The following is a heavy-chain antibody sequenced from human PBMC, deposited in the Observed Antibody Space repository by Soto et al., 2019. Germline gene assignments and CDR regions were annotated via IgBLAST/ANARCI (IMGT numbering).Heavy chain of an antibody. CDR3: ARIPSTTTFRSDAFDI. D-gene: IGHD2-2*01. CDR1: GGSFSGYY. V-gene: IGHV4-34*01. CDR2: INHSGST. J-gene: IGHJ3*02. Sequence: QVQLQQWGAGLLKPSETLSLTCAVYGGSFSGYYWSWIRQPPGKGLEWIGEINHSGSTNYNPSLKSRVTISVGTSKNQLSLKLSSVTAADTAVYYCARIPSTTTFRSDAFDIWGQGTMVTVSS.